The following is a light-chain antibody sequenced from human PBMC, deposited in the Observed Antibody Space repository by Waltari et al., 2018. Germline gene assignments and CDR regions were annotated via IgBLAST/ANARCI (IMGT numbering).Light chain of an antibody. CDR2: DAS. Sequence: DIQMTQSPSSLSASVGARVTITCQASQEISNYLNWYQQKPGKAPKLLNYDASNLETGVPSRFSGSGSGTDFTFTISSLQPEDIATYYCQQYDNLPLTFGGGTKVEIK. J-gene: IGKJ4*01. CDR3: QQYDNLPLT. V-gene: IGKV1-33*01. CDR1: QEISNY.